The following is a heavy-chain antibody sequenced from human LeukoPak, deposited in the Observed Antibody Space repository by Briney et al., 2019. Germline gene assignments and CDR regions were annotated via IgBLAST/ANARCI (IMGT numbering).Heavy chain of an antibody. V-gene: IGHV4-34*01. Sequence: SETQSLTCAVYGVSFSGYYWSWIRQPPGKGLEWIGEINHSGSTNYNPSLKSRVTISVARSKNQFPLKLSSVTAADTAVYYCARGGGYSSSWYFRRGEYYFDYRGQRPLVTVSS. CDR1: GVSFSGYY. CDR3: ARGGGYSSSWYFRRGEYYFDY. CDR2: INHSGST. J-gene: IGHJ4*02. D-gene: IGHD6-13*01.